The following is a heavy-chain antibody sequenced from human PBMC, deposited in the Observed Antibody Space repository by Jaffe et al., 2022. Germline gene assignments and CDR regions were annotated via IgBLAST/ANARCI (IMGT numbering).Heavy chain of an antibody. Sequence: QITLKESGPTLVKPTQTLTLTCTFSGFSLSTSGVGVGWIRQPPGKALEWLALIYWDDDKRYSPSLKSRLTITKDTSKNQVVLTMTNMDPVDTATYYCAHSVQQLVLNGPVVYYFDYWGQGTLVTVSS. V-gene: IGHV2-5*02. CDR3: AHSVQQLVLNGPVVYYFDY. CDR1: GFSLSTSGVG. D-gene: IGHD6-13*01. CDR2: IYWDDDK. J-gene: IGHJ4*02.